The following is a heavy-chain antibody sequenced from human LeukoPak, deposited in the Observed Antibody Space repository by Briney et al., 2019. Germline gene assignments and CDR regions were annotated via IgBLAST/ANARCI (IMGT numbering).Heavy chain of an antibody. Sequence: SETLSLTCTVSGDSISSGGYYWSWIRQPPGKGLEWIGYIYHSGPTYYNPSLKSRATISVDRPKNQFFLKLSSVTAADTAVYYCARDYCTTTSCSYSDYWGQGILVTVSS. CDR3: ARDYCTTTSCSYSDY. J-gene: IGHJ4*02. D-gene: IGHD2-2*01. CDR2: IYHSGPT. V-gene: IGHV4-30-2*01. CDR1: GDSISSGGYY.